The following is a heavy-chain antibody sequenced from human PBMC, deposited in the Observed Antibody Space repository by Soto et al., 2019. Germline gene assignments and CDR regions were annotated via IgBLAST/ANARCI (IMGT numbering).Heavy chain of an antibody. Sequence: EVQLLESGGGLVQPGGSLRLSCAASGFTFSSYAMSWVRQAPGKGLEWVSAISGSGGSTYYADSVKGRFTISRDNSKNTLYLQMNSLRAEDTAVYYCANDIAAAALQSTYYFYYWGKGTLVTVSS. D-gene: IGHD6-13*01. J-gene: IGHJ4*02. CDR1: GFTFSSYA. V-gene: IGHV3-23*01. CDR3: ANDIAAAALQSTYYFYY. CDR2: ISGSGGST.